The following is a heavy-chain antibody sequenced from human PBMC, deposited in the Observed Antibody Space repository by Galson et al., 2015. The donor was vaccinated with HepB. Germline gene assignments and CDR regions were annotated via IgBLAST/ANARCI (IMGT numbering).Heavy chain of an antibody. Sequence: SETLSLTCTVSGGSISSSSYYWGWIRQPPGKGLEWIGSIYYSGSTYYNPSLKSRVTISVDTSKNQFSLKLSSVTAADTAVYYCARQDWNSFWVNWFDPWGQGTLVTVSS. CDR1: GGSISSSSYY. CDR3: ARQDWNSFWVNWFDP. J-gene: IGHJ5*02. D-gene: IGHD1-7*01. V-gene: IGHV4-39*01. CDR2: IYYSGST.